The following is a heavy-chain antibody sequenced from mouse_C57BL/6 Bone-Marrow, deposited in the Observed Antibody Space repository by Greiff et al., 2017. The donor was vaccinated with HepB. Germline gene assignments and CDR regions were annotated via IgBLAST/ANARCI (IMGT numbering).Heavy chain of an antibody. D-gene: IGHD1-1*01. CDR3: ARLYGNWYFDV. V-gene: IGHV3-6*01. CDR1: GYSITSGYY. CDR2: ISYDGSN. Sequence: DVKLQESGPGLVKPSQSLSLTCSVTGYSITSGYYWNWIRQFPGNKLEWMGYISYDGSNNYNPSLKNRISITRDASKNQFFLKLNSVTTEDTATYYCARLYGNWYFDVWGTGTTVTVPS. J-gene: IGHJ1*03.